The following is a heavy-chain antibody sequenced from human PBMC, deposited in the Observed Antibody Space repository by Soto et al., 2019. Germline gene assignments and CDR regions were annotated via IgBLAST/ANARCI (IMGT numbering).Heavy chain of an antibody. J-gene: IGHJ3*02. V-gene: IGHV3-53*01. D-gene: IGHD3-22*01. CDR1: GFTVSSNY. CDR2: TFSGGST. CDR3: ARDSHHFYDGSAYYGAFDI. Sequence: SLRLSCAASGFTVSSNYMSWVRQAPGKGLEWVSVTFSGGSTYYADSVKGRFTISRDNSKNTLYLQMNSLRAEDTAVYYCARDSHHFYDGSAYYGAFDIWGQGTMVIVSS.